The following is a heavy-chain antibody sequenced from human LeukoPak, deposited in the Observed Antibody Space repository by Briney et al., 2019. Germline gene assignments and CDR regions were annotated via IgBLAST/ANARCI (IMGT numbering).Heavy chain of an antibody. CDR3: ARDPYSGYYGDYYYYYMDV. Sequence: GGSQRLSCDACVLTYSLYNMQWASDARAKRREWVSSITSTSSYVCYADSVKGRFTISRDNAKNSLYLQITSLRAEDTAVYYCARDPYSGYYGDYYYYYMDVWGKGTTVTISS. D-gene: IGHD5-12*01. CDR1: VLTYSLYN. J-gene: IGHJ6*03. CDR2: ITSTSSYV. V-gene: IGHV3-21*01.